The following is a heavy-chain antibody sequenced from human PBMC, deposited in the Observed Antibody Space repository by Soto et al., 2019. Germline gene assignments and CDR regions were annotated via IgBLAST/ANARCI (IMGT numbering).Heavy chain of an antibody. J-gene: IGHJ4*02. V-gene: IGHV1-8*01. CDR3: ARHCTNGVCPFDY. CDR1: GYTFTSYD. D-gene: IGHD2-8*01. Sequence: ASVKVSCKASGYTFTSYDINWVRQATGQGLEWMGWMNPNSGNRGYAQKFQGRVTMTRNTSISTAYMELSSLRSEDTAVYYCARHCTNGVCPFDYWGQGTLVTVSS. CDR2: MNPNSGNR.